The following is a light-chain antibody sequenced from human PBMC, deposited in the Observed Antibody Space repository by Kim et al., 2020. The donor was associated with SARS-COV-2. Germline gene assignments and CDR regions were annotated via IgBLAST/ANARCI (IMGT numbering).Light chain of an antibody. CDR3: NSRDSSGNHHVV. Sequence: GQTVRITCQGDSLRSYYASWYQQKPGQAPVLVIYGKNNRPSGIPDRFSGSSSGNTASLNITGAQAEDEADYYCNSRDSSGNHHVVFGGGTQLTVL. CDR2: GKN. V-gene: IGLV3-19*01. CDR1: SLRSYY. J-gene: IGLJ2*01.